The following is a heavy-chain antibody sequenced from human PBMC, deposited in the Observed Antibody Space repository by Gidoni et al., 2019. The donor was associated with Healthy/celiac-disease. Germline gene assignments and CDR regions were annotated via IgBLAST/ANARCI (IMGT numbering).Heavy chain of an antibody. V-gene: IGHV1-18*01. Sequence: QVQLVQSGAEVKKPGASVKVSCKASGYTFTSYGISWVRQAPGQGLEWMGWISAYNGNTNYAQKLQGRVTMTTDTSTSTAYMELRSLRSDDTAVYYCARVEFWGIAARPTTHYFDYWGQGTLVTVSS. CDR1: GYTFTSYG. J-gene: IGHJ4*02. CDR3: ARVEFWGIAARPTTHYFDY. CDR2: ISAYNGNT. D-gene: IGHD6-6*01.